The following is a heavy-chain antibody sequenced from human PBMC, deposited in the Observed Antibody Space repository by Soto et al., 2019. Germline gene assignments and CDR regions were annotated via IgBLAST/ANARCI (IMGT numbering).Heavy chain of an antibody. V-gene: IGHV3-7*01. CDR1: GFTFSGYW. CDR3: AKESWRLDY. J-gene: IGHJ4*02. D-gene: IGHD3-3*01. CDR2: IKGDGSDK. Sequence: SGGGLVQPGGSLRLSCAASGFTFSGYWMNWVRQAPGKGLEWLANIKGDGSDKNYLDSVKGRFTISRDNAKNSLYLQMNSLRAEDTAVYYCAKESWRLDYWGQGTLVTVSS.